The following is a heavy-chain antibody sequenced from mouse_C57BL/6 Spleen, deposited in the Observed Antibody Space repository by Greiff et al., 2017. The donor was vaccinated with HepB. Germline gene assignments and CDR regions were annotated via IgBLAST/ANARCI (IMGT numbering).Heavy chain of an antibody. D-gene: IGHD1-1*01. CDR2: INPSNGGT. V-gene: IGHV1-53*01. CDR1: GYTFTSYW. J-gene: IGHJ2*01. Sequence: QVQLQQPGTELVKPGASVKLSCKASGYTFTSYWMHWVKQRPGQGLEWIGNINPSNGGTNYNEKFKSKDTLTVDKSSSTAYMQLSSLTSEDSAVYYCARGDYGSSYEDYGGQGTTLTVSS. CDR3: ARGDYGSSYEDY.